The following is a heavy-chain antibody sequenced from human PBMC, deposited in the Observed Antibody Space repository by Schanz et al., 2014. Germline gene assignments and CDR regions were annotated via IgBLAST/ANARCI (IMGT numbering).Heavy chain of an antibody. V-gene: IGHV4-39*01. Sequence: QLQLQESGPGLVKPSETLSLTCTVSGGSISSSSYFWGWIRQPPGKGLEWVGSIYNSGSTYYNPSLKSRVPLSVDTPKTHFPLKLSSVPAADTAVYYCGRHPHYYGSGSGFDPWGQGTLVTVSS. CDR2: IYNSGST. CDR3: GRHPHYYGSGSGFDP. J-gene: IGHJ5*02. CDR1: GGSISSSSYF. D-gene: IGHD3-10*01.